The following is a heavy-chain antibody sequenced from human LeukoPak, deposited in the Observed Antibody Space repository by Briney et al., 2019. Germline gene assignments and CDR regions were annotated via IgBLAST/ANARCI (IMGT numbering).Heavy chain of an antibody. J-gene: IGHJ3*02. V-gene: IGHV4-4*07. CDR1: GGSISSYY. Sequence: SETLSLTCTISGGSISSYYWSWIRQPAGKGLEWIGRIYTSGSTNYNPSLKSRVTMSVDTSKNQFSLKLTSVTAADTAVYYCARLGVVVVPAAMSGAFDIWGQGTMVTVSS. CDR3: ARLGVVVVPAAMSGAFDI. D-gene: IGHD2-2*01. CDR2: IYTSGST.